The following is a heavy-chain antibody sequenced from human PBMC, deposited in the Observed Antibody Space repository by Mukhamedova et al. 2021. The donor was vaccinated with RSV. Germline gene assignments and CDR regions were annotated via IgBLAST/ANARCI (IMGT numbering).Heavy chain of an antibody. J-gene: IGHJ4*02. Sequence: PGKGLEWVGRVKSKPVGGTIDYAAAVKGRFSISRDDSKNMVYLQMNSLKIEDTGMYYCTTGSGESVGLDYWGQGTLVTVSS. V-gene: IGHV3-15*07. CDR2: VKSKPVGGTI. CDR3: TTGSGESVGLDY. D-gene: IGHD2-21*01.